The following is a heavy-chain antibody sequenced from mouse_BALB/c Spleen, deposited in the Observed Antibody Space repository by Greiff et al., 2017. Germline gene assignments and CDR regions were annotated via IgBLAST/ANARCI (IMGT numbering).Heavy chain of an antibody. D-gene: IGHD1-1*01. V-gene: IGHV1-9*01. CDR2: ILPGSGST. J-gene: IGHJ4*01. CDR3: ARITPYYAMDY. CDR1: GYTFSSYW. Sequence: QVQLKQSGAELMKPGASVKISCKATGYTFSSYWIEWVKQRPGHGLEWIGEILPGSGSTNYNEKFKGKATFTADTSSNTAYMQLSSLTSEDSAVYYCARITPYYAMDYWGQGTSVTVSS.